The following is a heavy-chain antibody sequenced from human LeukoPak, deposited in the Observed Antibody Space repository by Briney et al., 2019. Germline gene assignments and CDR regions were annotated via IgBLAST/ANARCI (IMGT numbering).Heavy chain of an antibody. V-gene: IGHV4-59*13. Sequence: SETLTLTCTVWGGSISRYYGSWIRQPRGKGVEGIGYIYYSGSNNYNPSRKSRVTLSVETSKNQFSLKLSSVAAEDTAVYYCARGYYYASGSPPLDYWGQGTLVTVSS. CDR3: ARGYYYASGSPPLDY. CDR2: IYYSGSN. CDR1: GGSISRYY. D-gene: IGHD3-10*01. J-gene: IGHJ4*02.